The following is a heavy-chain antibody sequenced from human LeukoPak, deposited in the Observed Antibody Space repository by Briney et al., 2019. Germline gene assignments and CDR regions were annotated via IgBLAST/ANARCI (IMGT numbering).Heavy chain of an antibody. CDR2: ISDSNYI. CDR1: GFTFSIYS. CDR3: ARDHFDI. J-gene: IGHJ3*02. V-gene: IGHV3-21*01. Sequence: PGGSLRLSCAASGFTFSIYSMNWVRQAPGEGLEWVSFISDSNYIYYADSVKGRFTISRDNAKNSLYLQMNSLRAEDTAVYYCARDHFDIWGQGTMVTVSS.